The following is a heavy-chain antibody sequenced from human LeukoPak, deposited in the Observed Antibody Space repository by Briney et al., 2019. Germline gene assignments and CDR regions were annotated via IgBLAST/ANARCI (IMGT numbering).Heavy chain of an antibody. CDR3: AHRGSGWYFDY. J-gene: IGHJ4*02. CDR1: GFSLSTSGVG. V-gene: IGHV2-5*02. D-gene: IGHD6-19*01. Sequence: SGPTLAKPTQTLTLTCTFSGFSLSTSGVGVGWIRQPPGKALEWLALIYWDDDNRYSPSLKSRLTITKDTSKNQVVLTMTNMDPVDTATYYCAHRGSGWYFDYWGQGTLVTVSP. CDR2: IYWDDDN.